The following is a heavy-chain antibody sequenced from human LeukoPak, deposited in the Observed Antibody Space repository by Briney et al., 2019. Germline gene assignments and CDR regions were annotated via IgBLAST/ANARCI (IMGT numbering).Heavy chain of an antibody. Sequence: DPSETLSLTCTVSGGSISSHYWSWIRQPPGKGLEWIGYIYYSGSTNYNPSLKSRVTISVDTSKNQFSLKLSSVTAADTAVYYCARLTVTEEVDWFDPWGQGTLVTVSS. CDR1: GGSISSHY. CDR2: IYYSGST. J-gene: IGHJ5*02. V-gene: IGHV4-59*08. D-gene: IGHD4-17*01. CDR3: ARLTVTEEVDWFDP.